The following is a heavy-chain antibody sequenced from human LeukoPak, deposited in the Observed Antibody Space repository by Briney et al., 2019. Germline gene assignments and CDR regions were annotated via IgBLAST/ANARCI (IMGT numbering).Heavy chain of an antibody. CDR1: GGSISSGGYY. V-gene: IGHV4-31*03. D-gene: IGHD6-13*01. J-gene: IGHJ6*03. Sequence: KSSETLSLTCTVSGGSISSGGYYWSWIRQHPGKGLEWIGYIYYSGSTYYNPSLKSRVTISVDTSKNQFSLKLSSVTAADTAVYYCARCVPYSSSWSWVYYYYYYYMDVWGKGTTVTVSS. CDR3: ARCVPYSSSWSWVYYYYYYYMDV. CDR2: IYYSGST.